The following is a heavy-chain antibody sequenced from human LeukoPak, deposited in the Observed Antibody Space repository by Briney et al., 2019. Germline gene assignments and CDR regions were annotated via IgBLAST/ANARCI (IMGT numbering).Heavy chain of an antibody. J-gene: IGHJ4*03. CDR3: ARDVRIYCSGGNRYLRVLDT. CDR1: GGTFSSYP. V-gene: IGHV1-69*13. D-gene: IGHD2-15*01. CDR2: IIPIFGTA. Sequence: SVKVSFKASGGTFSSYPINWVRQAPGQGLEWMGGIIPIFGTANYAQKFQGRVTITADESTSTAYMELSSLRSEDTAVYYCARDVRIYCSGGNRYLRVLDTRGHGTLVTVSS.